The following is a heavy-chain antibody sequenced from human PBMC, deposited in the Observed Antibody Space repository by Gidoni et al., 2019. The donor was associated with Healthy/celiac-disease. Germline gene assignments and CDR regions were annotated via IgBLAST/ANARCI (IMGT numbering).Heavy chain of an antibody. D-gene: IGHD3-10*01. CDR2: IDWDDDK. Sequence: QVTLRESGPALVKPTQTLTLTCTFSGFSLSTSGMCVSWFRQPPGKALEWLALIDWDDDKYYSTSLKTRLTISKDTSKNQVVLTMTNMDPVDTATYYCARMIIGGSYYYYGMDVWGQGTTVTVSS. CDR1: GFSLSTSGMC. CDR3: ARMIIGGSYYYYGMDV. J-gene: IGHJ6*02. V-gene: IGHV2-70*01.